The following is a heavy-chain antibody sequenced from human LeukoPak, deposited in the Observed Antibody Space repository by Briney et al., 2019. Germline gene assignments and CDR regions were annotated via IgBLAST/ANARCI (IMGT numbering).Heavy chain of an antibody. Sequence: KPGGSLRLSCAASGFTFNSYSMNWVRQAPGKGLKWVSSISSSSSYIYYADSVKGRFTISRDNAKNSLYLQMNSLRAEDTAVYYCARASPKGTISYGYFDLWGRGTLVTVSS. CDR3: ARASPKGTISYGYFDL. CDR1: GFTFNSYS. CDR2: ISSSSSYI. D-gene: IGHD2-8*01. V-gene: IGHV3-21*01. J-gene: IGHJ2*01.